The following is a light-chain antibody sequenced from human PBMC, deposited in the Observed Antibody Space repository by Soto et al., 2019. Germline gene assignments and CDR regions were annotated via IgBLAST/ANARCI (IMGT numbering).Light chain of an antibody. CDR1: SSDVGGYNY. V-gene: IGLV2-14*01. CDR3: SSYTSGSTNYV. Sequence: QSALTQPASVSGSPGQSITISCTGTSSDVGGYNYVSWYQQHPGKAPKLMIFEVSNRPSGVSNRFSGSKSGNTASLTISGLQAEDDADYSCSSYTSGSTNYVFGTGTKLTVL. CDR2: EVS. J-gene: IGLJ1*01.